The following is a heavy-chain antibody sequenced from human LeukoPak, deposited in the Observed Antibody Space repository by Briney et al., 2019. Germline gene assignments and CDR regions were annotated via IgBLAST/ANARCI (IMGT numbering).Heavy chain of an antibody. Sequence: GGSLRLSCAASGFTFSGYFMHWVRQAPGKGLEWVAIISLDGSNEYYADSVKGRFTISRDNSKNTLYLQMNSLRPEDTAVYFRARGTGFGTFDSWGQGTLVTVSS. CDR1: GFTFSGYF. CDR3: ARGTGFGTFDS. J-gene: IGHJ4*02. V-gene: IGHV3-30-3*01. CDR2: ISLDGSNE. D-gene: IGHD1-1*01.